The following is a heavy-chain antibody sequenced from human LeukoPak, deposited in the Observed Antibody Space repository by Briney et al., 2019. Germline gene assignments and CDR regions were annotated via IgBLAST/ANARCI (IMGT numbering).Heavy chain of an antibody. J-gene: IGHJ4*02. D-gene: IGHD3-9*01. CDR3: ARDGAVLTGYYDY. V-gene: IGHV3-66*01. CDR1: GFTVSSNY. CDR2: IYSGGST. Sequence: TGGSLRLSCAASGFTVSSNYLSWVSQAPGKGLEWVSSIYSGGSTYYADSVTGRFTISRDNSKNTLYLQMNSPRAEDTAVYYCARDGAVLTGYYDYWGQGTLVTVSS.